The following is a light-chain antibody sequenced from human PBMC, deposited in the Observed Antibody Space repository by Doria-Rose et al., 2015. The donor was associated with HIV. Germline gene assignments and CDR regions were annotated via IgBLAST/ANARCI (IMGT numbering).Light chain of an antibody. CDR2: AAS. CDR1: QDISNY. J-gene: IGKJ1*01. CDR3: QQYYSYPPT. Sequence: ITCRASQDISNYLAWYQQKPGKAPKLLIYAASTLQSGVPSRFSGSGSGTDLTLTISYLQSEDFATYYCQQYYSYPPTFGQGTKVEVK. V-gene: IGKV1-8*01.